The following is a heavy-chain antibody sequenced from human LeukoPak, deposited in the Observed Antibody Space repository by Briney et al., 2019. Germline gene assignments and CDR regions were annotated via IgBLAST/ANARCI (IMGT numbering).Heavy chain of an antibody. V-gene: IGHV3-21*04. J-gene: IGHJ4*02. CDR3: ARALNDCRGYYVY. CDR2: ISIRSSNI. D-gene: IGHD3-22*01. Sequence: PGGSLRYSCAVSGYTLRINRMNGGRQAPEKGVEWVSCISIRSSNIYYADSVKGGFTISKENAKNSLYLKMNSLKAADTAVYYCARALNDCRGYYVYWGPGTLVTVSS. CDR1: GYTLRINR.